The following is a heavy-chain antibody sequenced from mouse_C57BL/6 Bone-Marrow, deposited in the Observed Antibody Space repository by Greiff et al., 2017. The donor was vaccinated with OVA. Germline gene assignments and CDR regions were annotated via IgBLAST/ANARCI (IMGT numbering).Heavy chain of an antibody. CDR1: GYTFTDYN. CDR2: INPNNGGT. D-gene: IGHD1-1*02. V-gene: IGHV1-22*01. Sequence: VQLQQSGAELARPGASVKLSCKASGYTFTDYNMHWVKQSHGKSLEWIGYINPNNGGTSYNQKFKGKATLTVNKSSSTAYMELRSLTSEDSAVYYCARKGGYYGYFDVWGTGTTVTVSS. J-gene: IGHJ1*03. CDR3: ARKGGYYGYFDV.